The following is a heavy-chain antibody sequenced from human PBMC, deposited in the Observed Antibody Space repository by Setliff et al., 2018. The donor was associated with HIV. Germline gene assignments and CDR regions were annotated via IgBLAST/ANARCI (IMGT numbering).Heavy chain of an antibody. CDR1: GFSFSSYG. V-gene: IGHV3-30*02. CDR3: ARDPPTAGWYFDL. J-gene: IGHJ2*01. D-gene: IGHD6-19*01. Sequence: GGSLRLSCAASGFSFSSYGMHWVRQAPGKGLEWVAFIRYDGSNKYHADSVKGRFTISRDNAKNTVHLQMNSLRADDTAVYYCARDPPTAGWYFDLWGRGTLVTVSS. CDR2: IRYDGSNK.